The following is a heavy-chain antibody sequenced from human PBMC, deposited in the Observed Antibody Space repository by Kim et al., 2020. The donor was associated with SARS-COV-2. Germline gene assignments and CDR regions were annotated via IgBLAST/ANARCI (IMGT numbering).Heavy chain of an antibody. CDR1: GFTFSSYA. Sequence: GGSLRLSCAASGFTFSSYAMSWVRQAPGKGLEWVSAISGSGGSTYYADSVKGRFTISRDNSKNTLYLQMNSLRAEDTAVYYCAKGGYCGGDCYAPSSFDYWGQGTLVTVSS. V-gene: IGHV3-23*01. J-gene: IGHJ4*02. CDR2: ISGSGGST. D-gene: IGHD2-21*01. CDR3: AKGGYCGGDCYAPSSFDY.